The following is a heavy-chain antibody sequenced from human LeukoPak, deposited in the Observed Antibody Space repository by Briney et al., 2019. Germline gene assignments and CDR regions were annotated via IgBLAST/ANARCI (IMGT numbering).Heavy chain of an antibody. Sequence: KSSETLSLTCTVSGGSISSSSYYWGWIRQPPGKGLERIGSIYYSGSTYYNPSLKSRVTISVDTSKNQFSLKLSSVTAADTAVYYCARHVPQFDYTRGGYFDYWGQGTLVTVSS. J-gene: IGHJ4*02. V-gene: IGHV4-39*01. D-gene: IGHD4-11*01. CDR3: ARHVPQFDYTRGGYFDY. CDR1: GGSISSSSYY. CDR2: IYYSGST.